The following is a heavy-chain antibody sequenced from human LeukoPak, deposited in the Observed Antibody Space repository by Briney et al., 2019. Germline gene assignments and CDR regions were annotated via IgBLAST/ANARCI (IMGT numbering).Heavy chain of an antibody. Sequence: PSETLSLTCAVYGGSFSGYYWSWIRQPPGKGLEWIGEINHSGSTNYNPSLKSRVTISVDTSKNQFSLKLSSVTAADTAVYYCARLHIAAAGTTPPYFDYWGQGTLVTVSS. D-gene: IGHD6-13*01. V-gene: IGHV4-34*01. CDR2: INHSGST. J-gene: IGHJ4*02. CDR3: ARLHIAAAGTTPPYFDY. CDR1: GGSFSGYY.